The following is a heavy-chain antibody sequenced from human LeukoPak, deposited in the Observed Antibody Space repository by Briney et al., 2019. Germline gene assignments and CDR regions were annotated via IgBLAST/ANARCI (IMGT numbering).Heavy chain of an antibody. J-gene: IGHJ5*02. Sequence: SETLSLTCAVYGGSFSGYYWSWIRQPPGKGLEWIGEINHSGSTNYNPSLKSRVTISVDTSKNQFSLKLSSVTAEDTAVYYCARGSLIAAAGTYWFDPWGQGTLVTVSS. V-gene: IGHV4-34*01. CDR3: ARGSLIAAAGTYWFDP. D-gene: IGHD6-13*01. CDR1: GGSFSGYY. CDR2: INHSGST.